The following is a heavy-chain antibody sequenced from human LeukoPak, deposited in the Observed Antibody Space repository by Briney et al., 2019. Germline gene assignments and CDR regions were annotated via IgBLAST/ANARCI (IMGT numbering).Heavy chain of an antibody. J-gene: IGHJ4*02. V-gene: IGHV1-69*06. CDR1: GGTFSSYA. CDR2: IIPIFGTA. Sequence: SVKVSCKASGGTFSSYAISWVRQAPGQGVEWMGGIIPIFGTANYAQKFQGRVTITADKSTSTAYMELSSLRSEDTAVYYCATLGYCSSTSCYPQTNSVDYWGQGTLVTVSS. D-gene: IGHD2-2*01. CDR3: ATLGYCSSTSCYPQTNSVDY.